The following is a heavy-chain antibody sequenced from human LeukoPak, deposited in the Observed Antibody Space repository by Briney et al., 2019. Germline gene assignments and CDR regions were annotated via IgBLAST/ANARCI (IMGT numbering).Heavy chain of an antibody. Sequence: NPGGSLRLSCAASGLTFSNYAMSWVRQAPGKGLEWVSTISGSGSTTYYADSVKGRFTISRDNAKNSLYLQMNSLRAEDTAVYYCARDRWNSPYSGSYSGGDYWGQGTLVTVSS. CDR2: ISGSGSTT. CDR1: GLTFSNYA. CDR3: ARDRWNSPYSGSYSGGDY. D-gene: IGHD1-26*01. J-gene: IGHJ4*02. V-gene: IGHV3-21*01.